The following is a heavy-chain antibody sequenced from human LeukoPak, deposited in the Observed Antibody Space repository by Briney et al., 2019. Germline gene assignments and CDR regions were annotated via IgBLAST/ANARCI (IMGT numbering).Heavy chain of an antibody. V-gene: IGHV4-61*02. D-gene: IGHD3-10*01. J-gene: IGHJ6*03. CDR1: GGSISGSSYY. CDR3: ARARVEYYGSGSYYYYYMDV. Sequence: SETLSLTCTVSGGSISGSSYYWSWIRQPAGKGLEWIGRIYTSGSTNYNPSLKSRVTMSVDTSKNQFSLKLSSVTAADTAVYYCARARVEYYGSGSYYYYYMDVWGKGTTVTISS. CDR2: IYTSGST.